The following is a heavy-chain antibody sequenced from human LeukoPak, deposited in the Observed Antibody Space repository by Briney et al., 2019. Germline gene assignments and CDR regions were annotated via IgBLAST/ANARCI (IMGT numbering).Heavy chain of an antibody. CDR1: GFTLSSHW. Sequence: PGGSLRLPCAASGFTLSSHWMYWVRQAPGKGLVGVSRINTDGSITDYADSVKGRFTISRDNAKNSLYLQMNSLRAEDTAVYYCARGDGGETTNGGYYFNYWGQGTLVTVSS. V-gene: IGHV3-74*01. CDR3: ARGDGGETTNGGYYFNY. D-gene: IGHD2-8*01. CDR2: INTDGSIT. J-gene: IGHJ4*02.